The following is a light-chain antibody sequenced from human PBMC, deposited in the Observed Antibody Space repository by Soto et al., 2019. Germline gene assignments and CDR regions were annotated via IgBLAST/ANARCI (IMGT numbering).Light chain of an antibody. V-gene: IGLV2-14*01. CDR1: SGDAGFWDR. CDR3: TSLMSSGTWI. Sequence: QSVLTQPASVSGSPGQSITISCSGTSGDAGFWDRVSWVQQHPGRTPKLLIFEVRNRPAGVSSRFSGSKSDDTASLTISGLQAEDEADYYCTSLMSSGTWIFGGGTKLTVL. J-gene: IGLJ2*01. CDR2: EVR.